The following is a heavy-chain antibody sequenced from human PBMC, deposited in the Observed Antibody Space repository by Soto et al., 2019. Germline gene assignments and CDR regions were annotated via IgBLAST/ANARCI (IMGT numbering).Heavy chain of an antibody. CDR3: ATFVGATTVTRGSPRDY. V-gene: IGHV4-34*01. Sequence: SETLSLTCAVYGGSFSGYHWSWFRQPPGKGLEWIGEINPSGSINYNPSLKSRVTISVDTSKNQFSLNLSSVTAADTAVYFCATFVGATTVTRGSPRDYWGQGTLVTVSS. CDR1: GGSFSGYH. D-gene: IGHD4-4*01. J-gene: IGHJ4*02. CDR2: INPSGSI.